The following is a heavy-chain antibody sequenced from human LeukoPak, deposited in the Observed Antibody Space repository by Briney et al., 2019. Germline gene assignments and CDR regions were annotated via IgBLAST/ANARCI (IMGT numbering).Heavy chain of an antibody. J-gene: IGHJ6*02. CDR1: GFTFSSYS. CDR3: AKAGGYYYYGMDV. CDR2: ISSSSSYI. Sequence: GGSLRLSCAASGFTFSSYSMNWVRQAPGKGLEWVSSISSSSSYIYYADSVKGRFTISRDNAKNSLYLQMNSLRAEDTAVYYCAKAGGYYYYGMDVWGQGTTVTVSS. V-gene: IGHV3-21*04.